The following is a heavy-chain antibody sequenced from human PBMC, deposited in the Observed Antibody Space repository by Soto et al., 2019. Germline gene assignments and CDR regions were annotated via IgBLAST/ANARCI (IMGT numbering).Heavy chain of an antibody. CDR3: ARDYSFAFDI. V-gene: IGHV3-48*01. J-gene: IGHJ3*02. CDR2: IRGTT. D-gene: IGHD2-21*01. Sequence: EVQLVESGGGLVQPGGSLRLSCAASGFTFTSYSMNWVRQAPGKGLEWVSYIRGTTHYADSVKGRFTISRDNARSSLYRQMNSLRADDTAVYYCARDYSFAFDIWCQGTMVTVSS. CDR1: GFTFTSYS.